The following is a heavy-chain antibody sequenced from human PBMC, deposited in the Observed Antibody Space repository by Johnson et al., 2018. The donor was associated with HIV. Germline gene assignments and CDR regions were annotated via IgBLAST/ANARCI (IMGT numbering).Heavy chain of an antibody. V-gene: IGHV3-15*01. D-gene: IGHD1-26*01. CDR2: IKSKTDGGTT. J-gene: IGHJ3*02. Sequence: VQLVEFGGGLVKPGESLRLSCAASGFSFSNAWMNWVRQAPGKGLEWVGRIKSKTDGGTTDYAAPVKGRFTLSRDDSKNTLFLQMNSLKTEDTALYYFTAHYRNAFDIWGQGTMVTVSS. CDR3: TAHYRNAFDI. CDR1: GFSFSNAW.